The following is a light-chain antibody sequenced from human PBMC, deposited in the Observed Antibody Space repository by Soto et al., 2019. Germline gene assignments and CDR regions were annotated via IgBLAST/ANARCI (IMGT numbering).Light chain of an antibody. Sequence: EIVLTQYPGTLSLSPGERATLSCRASQSVTSSSLAWYQQKPGQAPRLLIYGASSRASGIPDRFSGSGSGTDFTLPISRLEPEYFAVYYCQQHISSPPAYTFRQGTKLEIQ. CDR2: GAS. CDR3: QQHISSPPAYT. V-gene: IGKV3-20*01. CDR1: QSVTSSS. J-gene: IGKJ2*01.